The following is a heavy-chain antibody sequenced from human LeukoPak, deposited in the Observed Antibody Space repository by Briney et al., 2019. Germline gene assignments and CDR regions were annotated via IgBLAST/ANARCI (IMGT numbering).Heavy chain of an antibody. D-gene: IGHD6-19*01. J-gene: IGHJ4*02. CDR3: ASKWLGLNY. CDR2: IYHSGST. CDR1: GGSISSRNW. Sequence: PSGTLSLTCAVSGGSISSRNWLRWVRQPPGKGLEWIGEIYHSGSTNYIPSLKSRVTISVDKSKNQFSPRLSSVTAADTAVYYCASKWLGLNYWGQGTLVTVSS. V-gene: IGHV4-4*02.